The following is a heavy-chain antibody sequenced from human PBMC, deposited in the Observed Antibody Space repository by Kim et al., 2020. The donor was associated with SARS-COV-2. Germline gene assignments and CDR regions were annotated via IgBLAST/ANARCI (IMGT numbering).Heavy chain of an antibody. CDR3: ARGYCSGGSCYRYLIARYWFDP. Sequence: ASVKVSCKASGYTFTSYGISWVRQAPGQGLEWMGWISAYNGNTNYAQKLQGRVTMTTDTSTSTAYMELRSLRSDDTAVYYCARGYCSGGSCYRYLIARYWFDPWGQGTLVTVSS. V-gene: IGHV1-18*01. D-gene: IGHD2-15*01. CDR1: GYTFTSYG. J-gene: IGHJ5*02. CDR2: ISAYNGNT.